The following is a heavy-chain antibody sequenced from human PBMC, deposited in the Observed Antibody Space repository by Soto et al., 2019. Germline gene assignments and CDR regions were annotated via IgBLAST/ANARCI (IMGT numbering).Heavy chain of an antibody. CDR2: INHSGST. V-gene: IGHV4-34*01. CDR1: GGSFSGYY. Sequence: SETLSLTCAVYGGSFSGYYWSWIRQPPGKGLEWIGEINHSGSTNYNPSLKSRVTISVDTSKNQFSLKLSSVTAADTAVYYCARGFLDHMWLGELGAFDIGGKGTMLTVS. D-gene: IGHD3-10*01. CDR3: ARGFLDHMWLGELGAFDI. J-gene: IGHJ3*02.